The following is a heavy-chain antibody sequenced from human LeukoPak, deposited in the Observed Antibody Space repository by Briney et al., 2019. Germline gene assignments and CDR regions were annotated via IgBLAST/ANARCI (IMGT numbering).Heavy chain of an antibody. J-gene: IGHJ4*02. CDR2: IYYSGST. D-gene: IGHD6-6*01. CDR3: ARVDPDSSSTLEVFDY. V-gene: IGHV4-59*01. Sequence: SGTLSLTCTVSGGSISSYYWSWIRQPPGKGLEWIGYIYYSGSTNYNPSLKSRVTISVDTSKNQFSLKLSSVTAADTAVYYCARVDPDSSSTLEVFDYWGQGTLVTVSS. CDR1: GGSISSYY.